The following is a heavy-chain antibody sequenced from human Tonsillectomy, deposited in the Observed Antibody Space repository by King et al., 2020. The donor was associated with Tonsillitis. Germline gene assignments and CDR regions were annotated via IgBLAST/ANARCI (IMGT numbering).Heavy chain of an antibody. CDR1: GDSLTSGGYF. CDR3: ARNRDYGDYVDF. V-gene: IGHV4-31*03. Sequence: VQLQESGPGLVRPSQTLSLICSVSGDSLTSGGYFWSWIRQHPDKGLKWIGSIYHSGPTYHTPSLRSRLFMSVDTSKNQFSLRLTSVTAADTAVYYCARNRDYGDYVDFWGQGTLVAVSS. J-gene: IGHJ4*02. D-gene: IGHD4-17*01. CDR2: IYHSGPT.